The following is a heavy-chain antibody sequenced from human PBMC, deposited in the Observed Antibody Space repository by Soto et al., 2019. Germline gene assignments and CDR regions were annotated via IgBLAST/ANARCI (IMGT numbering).Heavy chain of an antibody. D-gene: IGHD3-22*01. V-gene: IGHV3-33*01. J-gene: IGHJ3*02. CDR1: GFTFRSYG. Sequence: QVQLVESGGGVVQPGRSLRLSCAASGFTFRSYGMHWVRQAPGKGLEWVAVTWHDGSNKYYADSVKDRFTISRDNSKSTLYLKMNSLRAEDTAVYYCARGYYDTSGYPMFAFDIWGQGTMVTVSS. CDR3: ARGYYDTSGYPMFAFDI. CDR2: TWHDGSNK.